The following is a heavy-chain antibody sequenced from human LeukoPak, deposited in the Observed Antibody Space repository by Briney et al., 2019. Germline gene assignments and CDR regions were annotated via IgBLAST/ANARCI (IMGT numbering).Heavy chain of an antibody. CDR3: AKTFMITFGGVIVRSYFDY. CDR1: GFTFSDYY. Sequence: AGGSLRLSCAASGFTFSDYYMSWIRQAPGKGLEWVSAISGSGGSTYYADSVKGRFTISRDNSKNTLYLQMNSLRAEDTAVYYCAKTFMITFGGVIVRSYFDYWGQGTLVTVSS. V-gene: IGHV3-23*01. D-gene: IGHD3-16*02. J-gene: IGHJ4*02. CDR2: ISGSGGST.